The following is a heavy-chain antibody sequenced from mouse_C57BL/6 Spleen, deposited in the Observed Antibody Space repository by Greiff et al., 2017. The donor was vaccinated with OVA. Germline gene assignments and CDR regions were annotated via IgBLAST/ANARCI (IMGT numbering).Heavy chain of an antibody. CDR1: GFTFSDYG. CDR2: ISSGSSTI. D-gene: IGHD2-4*01. J-gene: IGHJ2*01. Sequence: EVHLVESGGGLVKPGGSLKLSCAASGFTFSDYGMHWVRQAPEKGLEWVAYISSGSSTIYYADTVKGRFTISRDNAKNTLFLQMTSLRSEDTAMYYCAIDYDYGFDYWGQGTTLTVSS. V-gene: IGHV5-17*01. CDR3: AIDYDYGFDY.